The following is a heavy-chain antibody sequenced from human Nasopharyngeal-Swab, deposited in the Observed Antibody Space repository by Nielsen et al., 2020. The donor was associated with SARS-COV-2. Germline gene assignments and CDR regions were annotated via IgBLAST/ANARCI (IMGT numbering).Heavy chain of an antibody. CDR2: IIPIFGTA. CDR3: ALLLEWLSPVGYFDY. J-gene: IGHJ4*02. Sequence: SVKVSCKVSGYTLTELSMHWVRQAPGKGLEWMGGIIPIFGTANYAQKFQGRVTITADESTSTAYMELSSLRSEDTAVYYCALLLEWLSPVGYFDYWGQGTLVTVSS. CDR1: GYTLTELS. D-gene: IGHD3-3*01. V-gene: IGHV1-69*13.